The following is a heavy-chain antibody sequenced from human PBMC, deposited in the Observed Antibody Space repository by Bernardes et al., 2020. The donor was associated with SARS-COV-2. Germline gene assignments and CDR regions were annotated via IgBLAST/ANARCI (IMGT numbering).Heavy chain of an antibody. D-gene: IGHD3-10*02. J-gene: IGHJ5*02. V-gene: IGHV5-51*01. Sequence: GESLKISCKASGYSFTTYWIGWVRQMPGKGLEWMGVVSPADSDIRYSPSFQGQVTISADKSINTAYLQWSGLKASDTAMYYCARTVPTEGWFDPWGQGTLVTVSS. CDR2: VSPADSDI. CDR3: ARTVPTEGWFDP. CDR1: GYSFTTYW.